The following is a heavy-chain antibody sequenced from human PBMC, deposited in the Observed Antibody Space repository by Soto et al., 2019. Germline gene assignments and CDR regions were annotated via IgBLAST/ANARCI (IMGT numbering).Heavy chain of an antibody. D-gene: IGHD1-26*01. CDR2: IYYSGST. Sequence: SETLSLTCTVSGGSVSSGSYYWSWIRQPPGKGLEWIGYIYYSGSTNYNPSLKSRVTISVDTSKNQFSLKLSSVTAADTAVYYCARGPVGGSYFQDYWGQGTLVTVS. J-gene: IGHJ4*02. CDR1: GGSVSSGSYY. CDR3: ARGPVGGSYFQDY. V-gene: IGHV4-61*01.